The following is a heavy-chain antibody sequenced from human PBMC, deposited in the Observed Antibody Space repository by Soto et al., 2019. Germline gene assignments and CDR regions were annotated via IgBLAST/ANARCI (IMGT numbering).Heavy chain of an antibody. Sequence: GGSLRLSCVASGFTFSTSAMSWVRQAPGKGLEWVSVIAGSSGTTKYADSVKGRFTISRDNSKNTLFLQMNSLRDEDTAIYYCAIGMTPVGWYDFVYWGPG. CDR3: AIGMTPVGWYDFVY. J-gene: IGHJ4*02. CDR2: IAGSSGTT. D-gene: IGHD6-19*01. CDR1: GFTFSTSA. V-gene: IGHV3-23*01.